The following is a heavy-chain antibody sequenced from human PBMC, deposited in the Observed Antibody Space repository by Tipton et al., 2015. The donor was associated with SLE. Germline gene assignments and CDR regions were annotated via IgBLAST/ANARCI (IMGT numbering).Heavy chain of an antibody. CDR3: ARHDGQWDAFDI. D-gene: IGHD6-19*01. CDR2: IYYSGST. Sequence: LRLSCTVSGGSISSYYWSWIRQPPGKGRGWIGYIYYSGSTNYNPPPKSRVTISVTTPKNQFSLKLSSVTAADTAVYYCARHDGQWDAFDIWGQGTMVTVSS. CDR1: GGSISSYY. V-gene: IGHV4-59*08. J-gene: IGHJ3*02.